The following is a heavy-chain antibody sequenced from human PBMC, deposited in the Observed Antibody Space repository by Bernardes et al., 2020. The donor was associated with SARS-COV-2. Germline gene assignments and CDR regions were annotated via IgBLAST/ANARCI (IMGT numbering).Heavy chain of an antibody. D-gene: IGHD2-21*01. V-gene: IGHV3-74*01. CDR1: GFTFTNSW. Sequence: GGSLRLSCAASGFTFTNSWMHWVRQAPGKGLVWLSRINGGGSNTNYADSVKGRFTISRDNAKSTLYLQMNSLRVEDTAVYYCVRRFCAVSAACGNFYGMGVWGQGTTVTVSS. J-gene: IGHJ6*02. CDR3: VRRFCAVSAACGNFYGMGV. CDR2: INGGGSNT.